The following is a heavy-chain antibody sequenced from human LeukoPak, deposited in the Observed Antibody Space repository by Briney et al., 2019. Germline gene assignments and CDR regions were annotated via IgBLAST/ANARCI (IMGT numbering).Heavy chain of an antibody. V-gene: IGHV1-69*05. J-gene: IGHJ4*02. CDR3: AVADFGGVMVPSFDY. D-gene: IGHD3-16*02. CDR2: IIPIFGTA. CDR1: GGTFSSYA. Sequence: SVKVSCKASGGTFSSYAISWVRQAPGHGLEWRGRIIPIFGTANYAQKFQGRVTITTDESTSIAYMALSSLRSKDTAVYYCAVADFGGVMVPSFDYWGEGTLVTVSS.